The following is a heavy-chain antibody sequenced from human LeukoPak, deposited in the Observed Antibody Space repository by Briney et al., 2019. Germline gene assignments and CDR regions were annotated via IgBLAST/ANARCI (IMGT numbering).Heavy chain of an antibody. D-gene: IGHD3-22*01. CDR2: IYYSGST. CDR1: GGSISSSSYY. V-gene: IGHV4-39*02. CDR3: ARDPGRHYDSSGYRDY. Sequence: SETLSLTCTVSGGSISSSSYYWGWIRQPPGKGLEWIGSIYYSGSTYYNPSLKSRVTISVDTSKNQFSLKLSSVTAADTAVYYCARDPGRHYDSSGYRDYWGQGTLVTVSS. J-gene: IGHJ4*02.